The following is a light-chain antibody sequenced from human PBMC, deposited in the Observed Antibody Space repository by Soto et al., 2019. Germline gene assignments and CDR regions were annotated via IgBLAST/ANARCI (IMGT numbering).Light chain of an antibody. CDR3: QQYNTYPWT. CDR2: DAS. Sequence: IQMTQSPSTLSASVGDRVTITCRASQSVITWLAWYQQKPGKGPKLLIYDASSLQSGVPLRFSGSGSETEFTLSISSLQPDDFATYYCQQYNTYPWTFGQGTKVDI. J-gene: IGKJ1*01. V-gene: IGKV1-5*01. CDR1: QSVITW.